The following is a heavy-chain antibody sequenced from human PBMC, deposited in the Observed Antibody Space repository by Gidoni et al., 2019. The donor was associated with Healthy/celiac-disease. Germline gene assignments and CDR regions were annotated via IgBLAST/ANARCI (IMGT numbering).Heavy chain of an antibody. V-gene: IGHV1-69*09. J-gene: IGHJ5*02. CDR3: ARDGGNIAARILYNWFDP. CDR2: IIPILGIA. D-gene: IGHD6-6*01. Sequence: QVQLVQSGAEVKKPGSSVKGSCKAAEDTFSSYAVSRVRQAPGQGLEWMGRIIPILGIANYSQKFQGRVTITSDKSTSIAYMELSSLRSEDTAVYYCARDGGNIAARILYNWFDPWGQGTLVTVSS. CDR1: EDTFSSYA.